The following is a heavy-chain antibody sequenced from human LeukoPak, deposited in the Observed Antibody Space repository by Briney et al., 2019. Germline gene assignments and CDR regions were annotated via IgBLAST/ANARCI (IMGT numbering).Heavy chain of an antibody. CDR3: AREPLYCSSTSCYRDY. CDR1: GGSFSGYY. Sequence: SETLSLTCAVYGGSFSGYYWNLIRQSPGKGLEWIGEINHSGSTNYNPSLKSRVTISVDTSKNQFSLKLTSVTAADTAVYYCAREPLYCSSTSCYRDYWGQGTLVTVSS. J-gene: IGHJ4*02. CDR2: INHSGST. V-gene: IGHV4-34*01. D-gene: IGHD2-2*02.